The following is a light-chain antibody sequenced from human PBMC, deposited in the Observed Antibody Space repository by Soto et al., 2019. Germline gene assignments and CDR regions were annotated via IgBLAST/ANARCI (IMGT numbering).Light chain of an antibody. J-gene: IGLJ1*01. CDR3: TSYTGSTTLV. Sequence: QSALTQPASVSGSPGQSITISCTGTSSDVGGYNYVSWYQQHPGKAPKLMIYEVSNRPSGVSTRFSGSKSGNTASLTISGLQAEDEADYYCTSYTGSTTLVFGTGTKVTV. CDR1: SSDVGGYNY. V-gene: IGLV2-14*01. CDR2: EVS.